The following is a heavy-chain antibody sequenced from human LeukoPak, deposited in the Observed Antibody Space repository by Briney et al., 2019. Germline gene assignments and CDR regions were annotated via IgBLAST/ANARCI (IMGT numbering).Heavy chain of an antibody. CDR3: ARAPDDLPTDY. CDR2: INHSGST. Sequence: SETLSLTCAVYGGSFSGYYWSWIRQPPGKGLEWIGEINHSGSTNYNPFLKSRVTISVDTSKNQFSLKLSSVTAADTAVYYCARAPDDLPTDYWGQGTLVTVSS. J-gene: IGHJ4*02. V-gene: IGHV4-34*01. CDR1: GGSFSGYY.